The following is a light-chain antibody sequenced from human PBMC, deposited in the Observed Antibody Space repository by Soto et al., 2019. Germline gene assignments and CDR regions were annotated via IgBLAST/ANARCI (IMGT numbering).Light chain of an antibody. CDR2: DNN. CDR3: GAWDGGLSAFV. Sequence: QSVFTQPPSVSAAPGRTVTISCSGSSSNIGNSFVSWYQQLPGTAPRLLIYDNNERPSGIPDRFSGSKSGTSATLGITGLQTGDEADYYCGAWDGGLSAFVFGTGTKLTVL. J-gene: IGLJ1*01. V-gene: IGLV1-51*01. CDR1: SSNIGNSF.